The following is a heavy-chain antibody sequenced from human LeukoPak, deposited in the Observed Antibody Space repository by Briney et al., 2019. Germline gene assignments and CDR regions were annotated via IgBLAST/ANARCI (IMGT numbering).Heavy chain of an antibody. D-gene: IGHD2-21*01. V-gene: IGHV3-21*01. J-gene: IGHJ3*02. CDR1: GFTFTAFS. CDR3: AAVSYLAFDI. Sequence: PGGSLRLSCAASGFTFTAFSMNWVRQAPGKGLEWVSSISSSSYIKDADAVRGRFTISRDNAKNSVYLQVTSLRVEDTAVYYCAAVSYLAFDIWGQGTMVTVSS. CDR2: ISSSSYI.